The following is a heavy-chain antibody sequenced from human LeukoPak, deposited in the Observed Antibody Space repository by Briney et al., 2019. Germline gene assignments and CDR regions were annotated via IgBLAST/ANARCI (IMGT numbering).Heavy chain of an antibody. CDR2: IASDGSST. V-gene: IGHV3-74*01. J-gene: IGHJ4*02. D-gene: IGHD4-23*01. CDR1: RFTFSSNW. Sequence: GGSLRLSCADSRFTFSSNWMHWVRQAPGRGLVWVSRIASDGSSTDYADSVRGRFTISRDNAKNTLYLQMNSLRAEDTAVYYCTSARYGGNSDYWGQGTLVTVSS. CDR3: TSARYGGNSDY.